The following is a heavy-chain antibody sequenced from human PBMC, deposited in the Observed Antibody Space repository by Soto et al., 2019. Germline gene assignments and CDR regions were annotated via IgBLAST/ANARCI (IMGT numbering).Heavy chain of an antibody. J-gene: IGHJ6*02. CDR2: IIPILGIA. CDR3: ARDRAAAFSSSYGIDV. D-gene: IGHD6-13*01. V-gene: IGHV1-69*08. CDR1: GGTFSSYT. Sequence: QVQLVQSGAEVKKPGSSVKVSCKASGGTFSSYTISWVRQAPGQGLEWMGRIIPILGIANYAQKFQGRVTITADKSTSTAYMELSSLRSEDTAVYYCARDRAAAFSSSYGIDVWGQGTTVTVSS.